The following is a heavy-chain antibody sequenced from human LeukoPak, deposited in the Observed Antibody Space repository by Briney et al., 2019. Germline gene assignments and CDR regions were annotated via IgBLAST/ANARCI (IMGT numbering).Heavy chain of an antibody. D-gene: IGHD4-17*01. CDR3: ARLRSPDYGDYTFDY. J-gene: IGHJ4*02. V-gene: IGHV1-69*13. CDR2: IIPIFGTA. CDR1: GYTFTSYN. Sequence: AASVKVSCKASGYTFTSYNMHWVRQAPGQGLEWMGGIIPIFGTANYAQKFQGRVTITADESTSTAYMELSSLRSEDTAVYYCARLRSPDYGDYTFDYWGQGTLVTVSS.